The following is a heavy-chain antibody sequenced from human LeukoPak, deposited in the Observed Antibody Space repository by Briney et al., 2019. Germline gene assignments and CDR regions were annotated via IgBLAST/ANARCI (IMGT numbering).Heavy chain of an antibody. D-gene: IGHD5-24*01. CDR3: AGDEGWTFDI. V-gene: IGHV3-7*01. CDR1: GFSLSTHW. CDR2: IKQDGSVI. J-gene: IGHJ3*02. Sequence: GGSLRLSCAASGFSLSTHWMSWFRQAPGKGLEWVALIKQDGSVIHYVDSVKGRFTISRDNAKDSLSLQMNSLRADDTAVYYCAGDEGWTFDIWGQGTKVTVSS.